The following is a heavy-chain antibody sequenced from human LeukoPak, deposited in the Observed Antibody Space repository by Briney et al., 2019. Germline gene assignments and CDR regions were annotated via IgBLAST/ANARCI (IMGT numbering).Heavy chain of an antibody. V-gene: IGHV4-39*01. CDR2: IYYSGST. D-gene: IGHD6-13*01. CDR1: GRSISSSSYH. CDR3: ARQIKVRAAAGPFDY. Sequence: PSQTLSLTCTVSGRSISSSSYHWGWIRQPPGKGLEWIASIYYSGSTYYNPSLNSRVTISVDTSKNQFSLKLSSVTAADTAVYYCARQIKVRAAAGPFDYWGQGTLVTVSS. J-gene: IGHJ4*02.